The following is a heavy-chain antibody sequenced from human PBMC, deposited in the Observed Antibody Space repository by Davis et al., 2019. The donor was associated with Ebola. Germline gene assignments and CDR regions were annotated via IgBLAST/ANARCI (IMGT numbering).Heavy chain of an antibody. Sequence: GESLKISCAASGFTFSNYWMYWVRQTPGKGLVWVSRIKTDGSTTNYADSVRGRFTISRDNSKNTLYLQMNSLRAEDTAVYYCVRDTYYYYNTMDVWGKGSAVTVSS. CDR3: VRDTYYYYNTMDV. J-gene: IGHJ6*04. CDR1: GFTFSNYW. CDR2: IKTDGSTT. V-gene: IGHV3-74*01.